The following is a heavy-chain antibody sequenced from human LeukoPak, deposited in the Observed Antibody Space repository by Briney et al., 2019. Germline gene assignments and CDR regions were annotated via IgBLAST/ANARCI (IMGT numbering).Heavy chain of an antibody. Sequence: GGPLRLSRAASTFNLSSFPNNWARHAPGKALEWPSCSSDSAGSTYCADSVKGRCPIPRDNSKSTLYLYLNSLRAQDTAVYFCATKRSLPEDFFDYWGQRTLVTVSP. V-gene: IGHV3-23*01. CDR3: ATKRSLPEDFFDY. CDR2: SSDSAGST. D-gene: IGHD1-14*01. J-gene: IGHJ4*02. CDR1: TFNLSSFP.